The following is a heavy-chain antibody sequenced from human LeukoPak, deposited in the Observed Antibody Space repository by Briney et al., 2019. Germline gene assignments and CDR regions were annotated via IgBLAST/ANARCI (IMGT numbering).Heavy chain of an antibody. CDR1: GGTFSSYA. J-gene: IGHJ4*02. CDR2: ISAANFVI. D-gene: IGHD3-10*01. V-gene: IGHV1-18*01. CDR3: TRGGSVPAQGDF. Sequence: GASVKVSCKASGGTFSSYAISWVRQAPGQGLEWLGWISAANFVIEFAPDFRDRLTPTQDISTSTAYMELRSLKSDDTAVYYCTRGGSVPAQGDFWGQGALVIVSS.